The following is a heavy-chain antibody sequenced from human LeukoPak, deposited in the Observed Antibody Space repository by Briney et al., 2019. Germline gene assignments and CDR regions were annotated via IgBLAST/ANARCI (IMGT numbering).Heavy chain of an antibody. V-gene: IGHV3-21*01. D-gene: IGHD3-10*01. CDR1: GFTFSSYS. CDR2: ISSSSSYI. Sequence: GGSLRLSCAASGFTFSSYSMNWVRQAPGKGLEWVSCISSSSSYIYYADSVKGRFTISRDNAKNSLYLQMDSLRAEDTAVYYCATVRGGNTRDFDYWGQGTLVTVSS. CDR3: ATVRGGNTRDFDY. J-gene: IGHJ4*02.